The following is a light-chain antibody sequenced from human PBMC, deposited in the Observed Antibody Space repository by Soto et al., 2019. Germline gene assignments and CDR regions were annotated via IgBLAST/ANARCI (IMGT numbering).Light chain of an antibody. CDR2: GAS. V-gene: IGKV3-11*01. J-gene: IGKJ5*01. CDR3: QQRSNWLIT. Sequence: IVMTQSPATLSVSPGERATLSCRASQSVSSNLAWYQQKPGQAPRLLIYGASNRATGIPARFSGSGSGTDFTLTISSLEPEDFAVYYCQQRSNWLITFGQGTRLEIK. CDR1: QSVSSN.